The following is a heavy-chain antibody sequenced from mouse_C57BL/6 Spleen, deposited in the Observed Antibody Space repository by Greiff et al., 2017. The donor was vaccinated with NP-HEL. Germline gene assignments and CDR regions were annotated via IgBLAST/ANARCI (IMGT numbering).Heavy chain of an antibody. CDR3: ARRGYYGNYEYFDY. J-gene: IGHJ2*01. Sequence: VKLQESGAELARPGASVKLSCKASGYTFTSYGISWVKQRTGQGLEWIGEIYPRSGNTYYNEKFKGKATLTADKSSSTAYMELRSLTSEDSAVYFCARRGYYGNYEYFDYWGQGTTLTVSS. CDR1: GYTFTSYG. D-gene: IGHD2-1*01. V-gene: IGHV1-81*01. CDR2: IYPRSGNT.